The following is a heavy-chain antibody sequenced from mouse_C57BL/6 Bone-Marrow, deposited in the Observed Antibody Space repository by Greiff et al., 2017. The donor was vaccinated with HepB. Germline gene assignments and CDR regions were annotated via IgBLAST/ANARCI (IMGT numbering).Heavy chain of an antibody. D-gene: IGHD1-1*01. CDR2: IYPGNSDT. J-gene: IGHJ1*03. V-gene: IGHV1-5*01. CDR1: GYTFTSYW. CDR3: TAFTTVVATPLNFDV. Sequence: EVQLQQSGTVLARPGASVKMSCKTSGYTFTSYWMHWVKQRPGQGLEWIGAIYPGNSDTSYNQKFKGKAKLTAVTSASTAYMELSSLTNEDSAVYYCTAFTTVVATPLNFDVWGTGTTVTVSS.